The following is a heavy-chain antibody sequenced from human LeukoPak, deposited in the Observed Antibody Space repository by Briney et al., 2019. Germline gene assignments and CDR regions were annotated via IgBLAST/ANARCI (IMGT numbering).Heavy chain of an antibody. Sequence: GGSLRLSCAASGFTFSNYGMHWVRQAPGKGLEWVAVISYDGSNKYFADSVKGRSTISRDNAKNSLYLQMNSLRAEDTALYYCVRGYSYGYRFDYWGQGTLVTVSS. V-gene: IGHV3-30*03. J-gene: IGHJ4*02. CDR2: ISYDGSNK. D-gene: IGHD5-18*01. CDR3: VRGYSYGYRFDY. CDR1: GFTFSNYG.